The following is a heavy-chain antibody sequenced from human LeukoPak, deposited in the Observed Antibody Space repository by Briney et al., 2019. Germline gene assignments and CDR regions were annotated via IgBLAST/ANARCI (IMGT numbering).Heavy chain of an antibody. Sequence: PSETLSLTCTVSGGSISSGDYYWSWIRQPPGKGLEWIGYIYYGGSTYYNPSLKSRVTISVDTSKNQFSLKLSSVTAADTAVYYCASPSRHDILTGLDAFDIWGQGTMVTVS. D-gene: IGHD3-9*01. CDR2: IYYGGST. CDR3: ASPSRHDILTGLDAFDI. J-gene: IGHJ3*02. CDR1: GGSISSGDYY. V-gene: IGHV4-30-4*01.